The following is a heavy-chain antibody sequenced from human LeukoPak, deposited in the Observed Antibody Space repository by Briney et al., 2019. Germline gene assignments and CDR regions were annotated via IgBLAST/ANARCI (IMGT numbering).Heavy chain of an antibody. D-gene: IGHD2-2*02. CDR1: GGTFSSYA. CDR3: ARGNCSSTSCYIGTYYYGMDV. V-gene: IGHV1-69*04. J-gene: IGHJ6*02. Sequence: GSSVKVSCKASGGTFSSYAISWVRQAPGQGLEWMGRIIPILGIANYAQKFQSRVTITADKSTSTAYMELSSLRSEDTAVYYCARGNCSSTSCYIGTYYYGMDVWGQGTTVTVSS. CDR2: IIPILGIA.